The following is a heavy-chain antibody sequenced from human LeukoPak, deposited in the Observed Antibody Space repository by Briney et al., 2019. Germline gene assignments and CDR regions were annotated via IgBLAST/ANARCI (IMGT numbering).Heavy chain of an antibody. J-gene: IGHJ5*02. CDR3: ARAYDYSNYGPHWFDP. CDR1: GFTFSSYW. CDR2: IYSDGSST. V-gene: IGHV3-74*01. D-gene: IGHD4-11*01. Sequence: GGSLRLSCAASGFTFSSYWIHWVRQAPGKGLVWVSHIYSDGSSTSYADSVKGRFTISRDNAKNTLYLQVDSLRAEDTAVYYCARAYDYSNYGPHWFDPWGQGTLVTVSS.